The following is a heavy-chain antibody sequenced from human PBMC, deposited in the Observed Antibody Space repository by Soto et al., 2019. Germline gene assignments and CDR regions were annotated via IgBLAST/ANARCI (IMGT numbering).Heavy chain of an antibody. CDR2: IIPILGIA. CDR3: AREGNIVVVVAARYNWFDP. J-gene: IGHJ5*02. V-gene: IGHV1-69*04. Sequence: ASVKVSCKASGGTFSSYTISWVRQAPGQGLEWMGRIIPILGIANYAQKFQGRVTITADKSTSTAYMELSSLRSEDTAVYYCAREGNIVVVVAARYNWFDPWGQGTLVTVS. CDR1: GGTFSSYT. D-gene: IGHD2-15*01.